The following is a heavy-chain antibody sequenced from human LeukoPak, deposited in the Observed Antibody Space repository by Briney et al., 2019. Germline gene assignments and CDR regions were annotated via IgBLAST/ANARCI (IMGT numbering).Heavy chain of an antibody. CDR2: INPNRGGT. CDR1: GYTFTGYY. J-gene: IGHJ5*02. Sequence: ASVKVSCKASGYTFTGYYMQWVRQAPGQGLEWMGWINPNRGGTNYAQKFQGRVTMTRDTSISTAYMELSRLRSDDTAVYYCARARGPYSSSSRNWFDPWGQGTLVTVSS. D-gene: IGHD6-6*01. CDR3: ARARGPYSSSSRNWFDP. V-gene: IGHV1-2*02.